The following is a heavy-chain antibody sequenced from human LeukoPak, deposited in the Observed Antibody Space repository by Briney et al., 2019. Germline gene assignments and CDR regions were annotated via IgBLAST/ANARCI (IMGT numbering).Heavy chain of an antibody. CDR3: ARGRESYDILTGYYDY. CDR2: MNPNSGNT. J-gene: IGHJ4*02. V-gene: IGHV1-8*01. D-gene: IGHD3-9*01. CDR1: GYTFTSYD. Sequence: GASVKVSCKASGYTFTSYDINWVRQATGQGLEGMGWMNPNSGNTGYAQKFQGRVTMTRNTSISTAYMELSSLRSEDTAVYYCARGRESYDILTGYYDYWGQGTLVTVSS.